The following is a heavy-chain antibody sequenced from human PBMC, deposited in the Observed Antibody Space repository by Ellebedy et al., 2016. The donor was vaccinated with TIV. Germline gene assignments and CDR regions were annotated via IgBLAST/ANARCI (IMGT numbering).Heavy chain of an antibody. CDR3: VKDQARGGWLQIYYYGMDV. D-gene: IGHD5-24*01. J-gene: IGHJ6*02. CDR2: ISTHGDST. CDR1: GFTFSSYA. V-gene: IGHV3-64D*06. Sequence: GGSLRLSCSASGFTFSSYAMHWVRQAPGKGLGYVSAISTHGDSTYYADSVKGRFTISRDNSKNTLYLQMNSLRPEDTAVYYCVKDQARGGWLQIYYYGMDVWGQGTTVTVSS.